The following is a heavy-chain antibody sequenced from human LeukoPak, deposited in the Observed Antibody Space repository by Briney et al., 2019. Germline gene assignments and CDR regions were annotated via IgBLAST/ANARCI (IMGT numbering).Heavy chain of an antibody. V-gene: IGHV4-59*02. D-gene: IGHD2/OR15-2a*01. CDR2: FSYTGKT. CDR3: SEGYFEPFDH. Sequence: SETLSLTCNVSGVSVSTSHWNWIRQRPGKGLEWIGCFSYTGKTDYNPSLKSRVSILLGSSNNPFSLKLTSVTAADTAVYYCSEGYFEPFDHWGQGILVTVS. CDR1: GVSVSTSH. J-gene: IGHJ4*02.